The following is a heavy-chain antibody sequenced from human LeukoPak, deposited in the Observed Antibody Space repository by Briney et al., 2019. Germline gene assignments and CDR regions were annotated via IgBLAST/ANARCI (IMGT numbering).Heavy chain of an antibody. D-gene: IGHD5-12*01. CDR2: ISYDGNDK. CDR1: GFTFSKYG. J-gene: IGHJ4*02. Sequence: PGGSLRLSCAASGFTFSKYGMYWVRQAPGKGLEWVTFISYDGNDKYYGDSAKGRFTISRDNSKNTLYLQMNSLRPEDTAVYYCAKDAIIVATIREIDFWGQGTLVTVSS. V-gene: IGHV3-30*18. CDR3: AKDAIIVATIREIDF.